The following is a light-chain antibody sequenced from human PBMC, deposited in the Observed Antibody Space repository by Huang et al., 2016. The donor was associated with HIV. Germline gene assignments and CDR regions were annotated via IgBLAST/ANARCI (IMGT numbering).Light chain of an antibody. V-gene: IGKV3-15*01. CDR3: QQYHTPPTT. J-gene: IGKJ3*01. CDR2: CAF. CDR1: QSIRSH. Sequence: EIIMTQSPATLSLSPGERATLSCRASQSIRSHSAWYQQKPGQAPRLLILCAFRRANGIPARFSGTGSGTEFTLTINSLQSDDFAVYYCQQYHTPPTTFGPGTKVDI.